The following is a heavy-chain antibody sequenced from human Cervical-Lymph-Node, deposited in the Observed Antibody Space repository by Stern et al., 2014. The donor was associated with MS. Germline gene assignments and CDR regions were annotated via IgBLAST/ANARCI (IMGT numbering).Heavy chain of an antibody. J-gene: IGHJ5*02. CDR3: ARGVVSNRAAATLHNLFDP. CDR1: GGTFSSSYA. D-gene: IGHD2-15*01. Sequence: QVQLLESGAEVKKPGSSVNVSCKPSGGTFSSSYAITRMRPPPGQGLELVGRILHILDRPNYAQKFQGRVTITPDTATSTAYMELSSLRSEDTAVYYCARGVVSNRAAATLHNLFDPWGQGTLVTVSS. CDR2: ILHILDRP. V-gene: IGHV1-69*09.